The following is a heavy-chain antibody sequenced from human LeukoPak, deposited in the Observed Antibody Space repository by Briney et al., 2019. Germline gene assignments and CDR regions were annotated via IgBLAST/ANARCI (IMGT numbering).Heavy chain of an antibody. CDR2: ISHDGSTK. CDR3: VNIAATGPDY. CDR1: GFIFSSYV. Sequence: GGSLRLSCAASGFIFSSYVLHWVRQAPGKGLEWVAVISHDGSTKYYVDSVKGRFTISRDNSKNTPYLQMNSLRPEDTAVYYCVNIAATGPDYWGQGTLVTVSS. J-gene: IGHJ4*02. V-gene: IGHV3-30*03. D-gene: IGHD6-13*01.